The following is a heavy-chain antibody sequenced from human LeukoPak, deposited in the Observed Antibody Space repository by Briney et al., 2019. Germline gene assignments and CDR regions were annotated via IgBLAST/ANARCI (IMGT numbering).Heavy chain of an antibody. CDR3: ARTAGSSDYRGYQYWYFDL. CDR1: GYRFTNYW. CDR2: IYPGHSDT. J-gene: IGHJ2*01. D-gene: IGHD5-12*01. V-gene: IGHV5-51*01. Sequence: PGESLKISCKGSGYRFTNYWVAWVRQTPGKGLELMGLIYPGHSDTRYSPSFQGQVTISADESITTTYLQWSSLKASDTAIYYCARTAGSSDYRGYQYWYFDLWGRGTLVTVSS.